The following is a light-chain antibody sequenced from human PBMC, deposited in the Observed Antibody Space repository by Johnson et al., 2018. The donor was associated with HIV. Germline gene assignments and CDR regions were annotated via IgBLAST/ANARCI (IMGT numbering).Light chain of an antibody. Sequence: QSILTQPPSVSAAPGQKVTISCSGSSSNIGNNYVSWYRQLPGTAPKVLIYENNKRPSGIPGRFSGSKSGPSATLGITGLQTGDEADYYCGTWDSSLTSYVFGAGTKVTVL. V-gene: IGLV1-51*02. J-gene: IGLJ1*01. CDR1: SSNIGNNY. CDR3: GTWDSSLTSYV. CDR2: ENN.